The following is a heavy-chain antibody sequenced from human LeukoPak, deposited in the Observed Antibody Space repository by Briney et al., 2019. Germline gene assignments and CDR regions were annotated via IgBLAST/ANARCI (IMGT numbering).Heavy chain of an antibody. V-gene: IGHV3-30*04. CDR3: AKDLMYYYDSSGFVNDY. Sequence: GRSLRLSCAASGFTFSSYAMHWVRQAPGKGLEWVAVISYDGSNKYYADSVKGRFTISRDNSKNTLYLQMNSLRAEDTALYYCAKDLMYYYDSSGFVNDYWGQGTLVTVSS. CDR1: GFTFSSYA. J-gene: IGHJ4*02. D-gene: IGHD3-22*01. CDR2: ISYDGSNK.